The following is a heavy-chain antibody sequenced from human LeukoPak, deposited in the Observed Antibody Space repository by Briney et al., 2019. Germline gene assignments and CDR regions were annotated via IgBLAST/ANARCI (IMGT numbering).Heavy chain of an antibody. J-gene: IGHJ6*03. D-gene: IGHD4-11*01. CDR2: MNPNSGNT. CDR1: GYTFTSYD. V-gene: IGHV1-8*03. Sequence: GASVKVSCKASGYTFTSYDINWVRQATGQGLEWMGWMNPNSGNTAYAQKSQGRVTITRNTSISTAYMELSSLRSEDTAVYYCARGPFTVTTGYSYYYIDVWGKGTTVTVSS. CDR3: ARGPFTVTTGYSYYYIDV.